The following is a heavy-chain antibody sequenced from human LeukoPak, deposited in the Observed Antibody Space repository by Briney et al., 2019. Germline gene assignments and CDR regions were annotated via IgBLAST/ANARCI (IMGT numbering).Heavy chain of an antibody. J-gene: IGHJ6*03. V-gene: IGHV4-31*03. CDR3: ARANYDSLTGYYGDYYYYYMDV. CDR1: GGSISSGGSF. Sequence: PSETLSLTCTVSGGSISSGGSFWSWIRQHPLKGLEWIAYIYYTESTYYNPSLKSRLSISLDTSKNQFSLKLTSVTAADTAVYYCARANYDSLTGYYGDYYYYYMDVWGNGTTVTVSS. CDR2: IYYTEST. D-gene: IGHD3-9*01.